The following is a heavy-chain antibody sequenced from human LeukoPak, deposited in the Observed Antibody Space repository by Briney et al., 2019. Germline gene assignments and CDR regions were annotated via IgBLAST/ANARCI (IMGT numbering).Heavy chain of an antibody. D-gene: IGHD2-2*01. CDR1: GFTVSSNY. CDR3: ARDWSLYCSSTSCYGVNYYYMDV. CDR2: IYSGGST. V-gene: IGHV3-66*01. J-gene: IGHJ6*03. Sequence: PGGSLRLSCAASGFTVSSNYMSWVRQAPGKGLEWVSVIYSGGSTYYADSVKGRFTISRDNAKNSLYLQMNSLRAEDTAVYYCARDWSLYCSSTSCYGVNYYYMDVWGKGTTVTISS.